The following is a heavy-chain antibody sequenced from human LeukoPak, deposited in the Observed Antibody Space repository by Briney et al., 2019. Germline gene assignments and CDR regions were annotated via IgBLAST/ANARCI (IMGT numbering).Heavy chain of an antibody. D-gene: IGHD6-13*01. CDR1: GGSINPYY. CDR2: IHYCGST. Sequence: KPSETLSLTCTVSGGSINPYYWSWIRQPPGKGLEWIGYIHYCGSTNYNPSLKSRVTISVDTSKNQFSLKLRSVTAADTAVYYCARGARRGASSGFSSSRQKPAEYFQPWGQGTLVTVSS. J-gene: IGHJ1*01. CDR3: ARGARRGASSGFSSSRQKPAEYFQP. V-gene: IGHV4-59*01.